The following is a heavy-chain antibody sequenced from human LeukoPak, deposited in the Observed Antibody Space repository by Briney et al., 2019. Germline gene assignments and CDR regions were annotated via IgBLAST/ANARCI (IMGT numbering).Heavy chain of an antibody. CDR2: ISSSSSYI. CDR1: GFTFSSYS. Sequence: GGSLRLSCAASGFTFSSYSMNWVRQAPGKGLEWVSSISSSSSYIYYADSVKGRFTISRDNAKNTLYLQMNSLRAEDTAAFYCGRGRPRGYSGYVIDYWGQGTPITVSS. V-gene: IGHV3-21*01. D-gene: IGHD5-12*01. CDR3: GRGRPRGYSGYVIDY. J-gene: IGHJ4*02.